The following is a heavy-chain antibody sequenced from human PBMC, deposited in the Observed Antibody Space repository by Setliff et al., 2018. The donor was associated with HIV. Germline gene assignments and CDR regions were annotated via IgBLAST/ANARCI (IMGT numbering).Heavy chain of an antibody. CDR2: IYYSGST. CDR3: ASDISPDDGYNRLHYFDY. V-gene: IGHV4-59*08. CDR1: GGSISSYY. D-gene: IGHD5-12*01. Sequence: SETLSLTCTVSGGSISSYYWSWIRQPPGKGLEWIGYIYYSGSTNYNPSLKSRVTMSVDTSKNQFSLNLTSVTAADTAVYYCASDISPDDGYNRLHYFDYWGKGTTVTVSS. J-gene: IGHJ4*03.